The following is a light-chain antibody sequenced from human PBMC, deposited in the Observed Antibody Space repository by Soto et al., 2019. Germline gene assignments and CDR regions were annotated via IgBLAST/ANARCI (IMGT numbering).Light chain of an antibody. V-gene: IGKV3D-20*02. Sequence: EIVMTQSPATLSVSPGERATLSCRASQSVSRTYLIWYQQKHGQAPRLIIYGASSRGTGVPDMFSGSGSATEFTLTISSLEPEDFAVYYCQQRHNWPRTFGQGTKVDIK. CDR3: QQRHNWPRT. CDR2: GAS. J-gene: IGKJ1*01. CDR1: QSVSRTY.